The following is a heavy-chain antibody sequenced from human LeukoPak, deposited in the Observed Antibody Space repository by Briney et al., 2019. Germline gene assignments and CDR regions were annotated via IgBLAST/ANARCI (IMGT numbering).Heavy chain of an antibody. Sequence: GVLRLSCAASGFTFSSYSMNWVRQAPGKGLEWVSSISSSSSYIYYADSVKGRFTISRDNAKNSLYLQMNSLRAEDTAVYYCATDGYSSGWYSTDFDYWGQGTLVTVSS. D-gene: IGHD6-19*01. V-gene: IGHV3-21*01. CDR1: GFTFSSYS. CDR2: ISSSSSYI. J-gene: IGHJ4*02. CDR3: ATDGYSSGWYSTDFDY.